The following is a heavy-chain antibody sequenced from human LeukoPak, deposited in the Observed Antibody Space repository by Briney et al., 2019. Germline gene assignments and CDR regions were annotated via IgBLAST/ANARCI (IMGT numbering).Heavy chain of an antibody. J-gene: IGHJ6*03. CDR3: ARDQYGSGDGYYMDL. V-gene: IGHV3-48*03. CDR2: ISGSGTTI. CDR1: GFTFADYT. Sequence: GGSLRLSCTTSGFTFADYTMHWFRQAPGKGLEWVSYISGSGTTIYYADSVKGRFTISRDNAKNSVSVYLQMNSLRTEDTALYYCARDQYGSGDGYYMDLWGKGTTVTISS. D-gene: IGHD3-10*01.